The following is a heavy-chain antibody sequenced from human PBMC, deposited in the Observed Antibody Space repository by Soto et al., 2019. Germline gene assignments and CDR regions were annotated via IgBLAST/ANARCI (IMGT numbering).Heavy chain of an antibody. CDR2: ISSTTNYI. J-gene: IGHJ4*02. CDR1: GFTFTRYS. CDR3: ARESEDLTSNFDY. Sequence: GGSLRLSCAASGFTFTRYSMNWVRQAPGKGLEWVSSISSTTNYIYYGDSMKGRFTISRDNDKNSLYLEMNSLRAEDTAVYYCARESEDLTSNFDYWGQGTLVTVSS. V-gene: IGHV3-21*06.